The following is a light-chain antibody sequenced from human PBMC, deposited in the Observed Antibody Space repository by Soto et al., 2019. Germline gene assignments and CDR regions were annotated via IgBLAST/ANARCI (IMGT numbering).Light chain of an antibody. V-gene: IGKV3-20*01. J-gene: IGKJ1*01. CDR3: QQYDTSPPT. CDR2: DAS. Sequence: EMVLTQSPGTLSLSPGERATLSCRASQSVSSTSLAWYQQKPGHIPRLLIYDASGRAIGIPDRFSGSGSGTDFTLTISRLEPEDSAVYYCQQYDTSPPTFGQGTKVEIK. CDR1: QSVSSTS.